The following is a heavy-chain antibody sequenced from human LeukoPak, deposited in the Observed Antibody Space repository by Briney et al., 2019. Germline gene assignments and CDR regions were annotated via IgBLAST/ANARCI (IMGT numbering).Heavy chain of an antibody. CDR3: AKAGGSYEPTYYFDY. D-gene: IGHD1-26*01. CDR1: GFTLSSYA. V-gene: IGHV3-23*01. Sequence: GGSLRLSCAASGFTLSSYAMSWVRQAPGKGLEWVSAISGSGGSTYYADSVKGRFTISRDNSKNTLYLQMNSLRAEDTAVYYCAKAGGSYEPTYYFDYWGQGTLVTVSS. J-gene: IGHJ4*02. CDR2: ISGSGGST.